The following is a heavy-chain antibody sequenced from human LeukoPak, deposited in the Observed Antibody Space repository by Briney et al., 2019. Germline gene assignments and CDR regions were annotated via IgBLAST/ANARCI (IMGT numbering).Heavy chain of an antibody. J-gene: IGHJ6*03. D-gene: IGHD2-2*01. V-gene: IGHV4-59*12. CDR1: GGSISSYY. Sequence: SETLSLTCTVSGGSISSYYWSWIRQPPGKGLEWIGYIYYSGSTNYNPSLKSRVTISVDTSKNQFSLKLSSVTAADTAVYYCAREGGGQLLSLSYYYYYYMDVWGKGTTVTVSS. CDR2: IYYSGST. CDR3: AREGGGQLLSLSYYYYYYMDV.